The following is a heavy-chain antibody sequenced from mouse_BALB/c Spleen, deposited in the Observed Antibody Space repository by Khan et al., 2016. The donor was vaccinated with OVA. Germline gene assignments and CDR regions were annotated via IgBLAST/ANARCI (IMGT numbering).Heavy chain of an antibody. CDR2: ISSGCDYT. CDR3: ASHLTGSFAY. V-gene: IGHV5-6*01. D-gene: IGHD4-1*01. Sequence: EVELVESGGDLVKPGGSLKLSCAASGFTFSSYGMSWVRQTPDKRLEWVATISSGCDYTYYPDSVKGRFTISRDNAKNTLYLQMSSLKSEDTAMYYCASHLTGSFAYWGQGTLVTVSA. J-gene: IGHJ3*01. CDR1: GFTFSSYG.